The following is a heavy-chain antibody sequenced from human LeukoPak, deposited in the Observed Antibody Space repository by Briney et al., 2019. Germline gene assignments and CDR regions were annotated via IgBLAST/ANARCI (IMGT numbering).Heavy chain of an antibody. V-gene: IGHV4-39*07. Sequence: SETLSLTCTVSGGSISSSSYYWGWIRQPPGKGLEWIGSIYYSGSTYYNPSLKSRVTISVDTSKNQFSLKLSSVTAADTAVYYCARENLSYSSSRIDYWGQGTLVTVSS. CDR2: IYYSGST. D-gene: IGHD6-6*01. CDR3: ARENLSYSSSRIDY. CDR1: GGSISSSSYY. J-gene: IGHJ4*02.